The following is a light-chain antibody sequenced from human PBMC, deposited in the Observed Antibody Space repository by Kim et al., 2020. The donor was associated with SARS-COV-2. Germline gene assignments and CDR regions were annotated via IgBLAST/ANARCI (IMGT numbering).Light chain of an antibody. V-gene: IGLV3-1*01. Sequence: SYELTQPPSVSVSPGQTASITCSGSKLGDKYAYWYQKKPGQSPVLVIYQHTKRPSGISQRFSGSSSGNIATLTISRAQTMDEADYYCQAWDSSTAVFGGGTQLTVL. CDR2: QHT. CDR3: QAWDSSTAV. J-gene: IGLJ3*02. CDR1: KLGDKY.